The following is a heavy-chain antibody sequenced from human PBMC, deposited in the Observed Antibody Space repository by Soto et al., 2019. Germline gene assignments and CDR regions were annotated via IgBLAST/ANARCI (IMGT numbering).Heavy chain of an antibody. Sequence: GASVKVSCKASGYTFTGYYMHWVRQAPGQGLEWMGWINPNSGGTNYAQKFQGRVTMTRDTSISTAYMELSRLRSDDTAVYYCARDGSPEEAAAGTRYYGMDVWGQGTTVTVSS. CDR1: GYTFTGYY. D-gene: IGHD6-13*01. CDR3: ARDGSPEEAAAGTRYYGMDV. J-gene: IGHJ6*02. CDR2: INPNSGGT. V-gene: IGHV1-2*02.